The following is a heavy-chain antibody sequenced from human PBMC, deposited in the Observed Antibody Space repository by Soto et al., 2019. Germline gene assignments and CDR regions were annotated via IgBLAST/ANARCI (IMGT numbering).Heavy chain of an antibody. CDR3: TRLSSDDFWSGPDYYYYGMDV. D-gene: IGHD3-3*01. Sequence: GGSLRLSCTASGFTFGDYAMSWFRQAPGKGLEWVGFIRSKAYGGTTEYAASVKGRFTISRDDSKSIAYLQMNSLKTEDTAVYYCTRLSSDDFWSGPDYYYYGMDVWGQGTTVTVSS. V-gene: IGHV3-49*03. CDR2: IRSKAYGGTT. CDR1: GFTFGDYA. J-gene: IGHJ6*02.